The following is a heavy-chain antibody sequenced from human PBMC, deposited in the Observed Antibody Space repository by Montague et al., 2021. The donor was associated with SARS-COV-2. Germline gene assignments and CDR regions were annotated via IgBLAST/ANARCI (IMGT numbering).Heavy chain of an antibody. CDR1: GFYA. CDR3: AKAPTIVRGVYFDY. D-gene: IGHD3-10*01. J-gene: IGHJ4*02. V-gene: IGHV3-23*01. Sequence: SLRLSCAASGFYAMSWVRQAPGKGLEWVSVISGSGGNTYYADSVKGRFTISRDNSKNTIYLQMNSLRAEDTAVYYCAKAPTIVRGVYFDYWGQGTLVTVSS. CDR2: ISGSGGNT.